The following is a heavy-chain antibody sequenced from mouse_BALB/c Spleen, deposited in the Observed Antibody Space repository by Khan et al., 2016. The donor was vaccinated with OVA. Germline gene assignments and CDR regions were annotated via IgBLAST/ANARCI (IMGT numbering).Heavy chain of an antibody. CDR1: GFTFSTYA. D-gene: IGHD2-1*01. CDR2: ISSYGDYT. V-gene: IGHV5-9-3*01. Sequence: EVELVESGGGLVKPGGSLKLSCAASGFTFSTYAMSWVSQTPERRLEWVATISSYGDYTYYPDIVTGRFTISRDNANNTLYLQMSSLRSEDTAMYYCARSPYGNFAYWGQGTLVTVSA. J-gene: IGHJ3*01. CDR3: ARSPYGNFAY.